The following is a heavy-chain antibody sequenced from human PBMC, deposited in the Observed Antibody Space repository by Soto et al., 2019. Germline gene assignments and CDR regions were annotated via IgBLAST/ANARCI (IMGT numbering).Heavy chain of an antibody. V-gene: IGHV1-69*01. CDR3: ARATVVTFQAYY. Sequence: QVQLVQSGTEVTKPGSAVKVSCKAPGDTLTYYAIIWVRQAPGQGLEWVGGIAPVLRTTSYAQKFRGRVKITADASTSAAFLDLSSLRSDDTGVFYCARATVVTFQAYYWGQGTLVTVAS. CDR1: GDTLTYYA. D-gene: IGHD4-17*01. CDR2: IAPVLRTT. J-gene: IGHJ4*02.